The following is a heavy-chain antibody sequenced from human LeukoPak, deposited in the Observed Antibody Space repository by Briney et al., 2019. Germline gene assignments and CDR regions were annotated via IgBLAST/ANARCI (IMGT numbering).Heavy chain of an antibody. CDR3: ARVGTPMVTIVAPYYMDV. CDR1: GFTFSSYE. CDR2: ITSSGSTI. V-gene: IGHV3-48*03. D-gene: IGHD5-18*01. Sequence: GGSLRLSCAASGFTFSSYEMNRVRQAPGKGLEWVSYITSSGSTIYYADSVKGRFTISRDNTKKSLYLQMNSLRAEDTAVYYCARVGTPMVTIVAPYYMDVWGKGTTVTASS. J-gene: IGHJ6*03.